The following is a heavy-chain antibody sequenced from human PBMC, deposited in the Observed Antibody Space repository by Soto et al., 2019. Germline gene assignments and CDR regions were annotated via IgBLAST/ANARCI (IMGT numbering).Heavy chain of an antibody. D-gene: IGHD1-26*01. CDR1: GASVSSNSPG. Sequence: LTCAITGASVSSNSPGWSWVRQSPSSSLEWLGRTFYRSNWYYEYAVSVRGRITINPDPSKNQYSLQLNSATPEDTAVYFCARGEQYSGRIFDYWGRGTLVTVSS. CDR2: TFYRSNWYY. CDR3: ARGEQYSGRIFDY. V-gene: IGHV6-1*01. J-gene: IGHJ4*01.